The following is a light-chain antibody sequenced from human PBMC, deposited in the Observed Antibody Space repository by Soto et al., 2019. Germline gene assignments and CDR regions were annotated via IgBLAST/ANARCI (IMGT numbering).Light chain of an antibody. V-gene: IGKV3-15*01. CDR3: QQYENWPQLT. CDR2: GAS. Sequence: EIVMTQSPATLSVSPGERATLSCRASQSVSSNLAWYQQKPGQAPRLLIYGASTRATGIPARFSGSGSGTEFTLTISSLQSEDYAVYYCQQYENWPQLTFGGGTKVDI. CDR1: QSVSSN. J-gene: IGKJ4*01.